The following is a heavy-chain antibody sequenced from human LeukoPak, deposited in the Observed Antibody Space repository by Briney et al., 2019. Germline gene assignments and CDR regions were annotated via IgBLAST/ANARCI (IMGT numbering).Heavy chain of an antibody. D-gene: IGHD3-3*01. V-gene: IGHV3-23*01. CDR1: GFTFSSYA. J-gene: IGHJ6*03. CDR2: ISGSGGST. CDR3: AKDLIRFLEWSLHYYYYYYMDV. Sequence: GGSLRLSCAASGFTFSSYAMSWVRQAPGKGLEWVSAISGSGGSTYYADSVKGRFTISRDNSKNTLYLQMNSLRAGDTAVSYCAKDLIRFLEWSLHYYYYYYMDVWGKGTTVTVSS.